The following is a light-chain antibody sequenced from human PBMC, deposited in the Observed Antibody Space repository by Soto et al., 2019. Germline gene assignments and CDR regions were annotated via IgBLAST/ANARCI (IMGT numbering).Light chain of an antibody. J-gene: IGKJ4*01. Sequence: VLTQSPGTLSLSPGERGTLSCRASQSISSNFVAWYQQKPGQAPRLLISGASTGATGIPARFSGSGSGTEFTLTISSLQSEDCAIYYCQQYHTWPITFGGGTKVEIK. CDR3: QQYHTWPIT. CDR1: QSISSN. V-gene: IGKV3-15*01. CDR2: GAS.